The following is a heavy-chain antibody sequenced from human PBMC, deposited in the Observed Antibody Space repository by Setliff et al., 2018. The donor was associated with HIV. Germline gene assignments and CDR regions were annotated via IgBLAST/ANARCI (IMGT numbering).Heavy chain of an antibody. Sequence: GGSLRLSCAASGFTFSSYGIHWVRQAPGKGLEWVAFIRYTGSNKYYADSVKGRFTISRDNPKNTLYLQMNSLRAEDTAVYYCAKDVCSGAYCCAYYYYGMDVWGQGTMVTVSS. D-gene: IGHD2-15*01. CDR1: GFTFSSYG. J-gene: IGHJ6*02. CDR2: IRYTGSNK. CDR3: AKDVCSGAYCCAYYYYGMDV. V-gene: IGHV3-30*02.